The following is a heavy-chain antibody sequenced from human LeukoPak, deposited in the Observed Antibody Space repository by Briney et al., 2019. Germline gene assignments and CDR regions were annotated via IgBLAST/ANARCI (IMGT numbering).Heavy chain of an antibody. Sequence: SETLSLTCSVSGGSITTYYWTWIRQPPGKGLEWIGYINYSGSTSHNPSLNSRVTMSLDTSKNQFSLKLNSVTAADTAIYYCARNRRSNWESLSFIDYWGQGTLVTASS. CDR2: INYSGST. CDR3: ARNRRSNWESLSFIDY. D-gene: IGHD7-27*01. CDR1: GGSITTYY. V-gene: IGHV4-59*08. J-gene: IGHJ4*02.